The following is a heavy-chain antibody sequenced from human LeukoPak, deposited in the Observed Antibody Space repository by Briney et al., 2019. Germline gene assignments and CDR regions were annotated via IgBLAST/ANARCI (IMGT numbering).Heavy chain of an antibody. CDR1: GFTFTKYS. V-gene: IGHV3-48*01. D-gene: IGHD3-10*01. J-gene: IGHJ4*02. Sequence: PGGSLRLSRAASGFTFTKYSMHWVRQTPGKGLEWVSYISSGSTTIYYTDSVKGRFTISRDNAKNSLYLQMNSLRAEDTAVYYCARRESTTMVRGGVDYWGQGTLVTVSS. CDR3: ARRESTTMVRGGVDY. CDR2: ISSGSTTI.